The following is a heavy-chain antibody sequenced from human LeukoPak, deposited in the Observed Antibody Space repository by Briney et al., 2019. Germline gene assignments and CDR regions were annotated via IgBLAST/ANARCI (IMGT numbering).Heavy chain of an antibody. Sequence: NPSETLSLTCSVSGGSISSSSYYWGWIRQPPGKGLEWIGSIYYSGSTNYNPSLKSRVTISVDTSKNQLSLKLRSVTAADTAVYYCSRHMGSSSGWPLDYWGQGTLVTVSS. CDR1: GGSISSSSYY. D-gene: IGHD6-19*01. CDR2: IYYSGST. V-gene: IGHV4-39*01. J-gene: IGHJ4*02. CDR3: SRHMGSSSGWPLDY.